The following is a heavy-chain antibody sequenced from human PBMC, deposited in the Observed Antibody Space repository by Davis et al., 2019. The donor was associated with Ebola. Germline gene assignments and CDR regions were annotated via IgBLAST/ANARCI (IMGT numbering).Heavy chain of an antibody. CDR1: GYTFTSYD. CDR2: MNPNSGNT. Sequence: ASVTVSCKASGYTFTSYDINWVRQATGQGLEWMGWMNPNSGNTGYAQKFQGRVTMTRNTSISTAYMELSSLRSEDTALYYCAKLTLKQGRDDWGQGTLVTVSS. CDR3: AKLTLKQGRDD. J-gene: IGHJ4*02. V-gene: IGHV1-8*01. D-gene: IGHD4/OR15-4a*01.